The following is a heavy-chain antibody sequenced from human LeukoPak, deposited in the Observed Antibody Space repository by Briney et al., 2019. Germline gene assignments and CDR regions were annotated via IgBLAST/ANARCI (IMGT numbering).Heavy chain of an antibody. D-gene: IGHD3-10*01. V-gene: IGHV4-38-2*01. CDR2: IYHSGST. CDR3: ARKHFQFGELHLDY. J-gene: IGHJ4*02. CDR1: GYSISSGYY. Sequence: SETLSLTCAVSGYSISSGYYWGWIRQPPGKGLEWIGSIYHSGSTYYNPSLKSRVTISVDTSKNQFSLKLSSVTAADTAVYYCARKHFQFGELHLDYWGQGTLVTVSS.